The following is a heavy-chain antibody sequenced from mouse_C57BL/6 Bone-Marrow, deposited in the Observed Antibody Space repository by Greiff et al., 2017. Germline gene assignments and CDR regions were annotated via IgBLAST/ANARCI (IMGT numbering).Heavy chain of an antibody. V-gene: IGHV5-6*01. J-gene: IGHJ2*01. D-gene: IGHD1-1*01. Sequence: EVQLVESGGDLVKPGGSLKLSCAASGFTFSSYGMSWVRQTPYKRLEWVATISSGGSYTYYPDSVKGRFTISRDNAKNPLYLQMSSLKSEDTAMYYCARQNYYGSSFDYWGQGTTLTVSS. CDR3: ARQNYYGSSFDY. CDR2: ISSGGSYT. CDR1: GFTFSSYG.